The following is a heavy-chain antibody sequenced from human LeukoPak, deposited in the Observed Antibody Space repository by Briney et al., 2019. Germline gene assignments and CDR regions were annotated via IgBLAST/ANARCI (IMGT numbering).Heavy chain of an antibody. Sequence: GRSLRLSCAASGFTFSSYGMHWVRQAPGKGLEWVAVISYDGSNKYYADSVKGRFTISRDNSKNTLYLQMNSLRAEDTAVYYCAKDAYYHDSSGYFDYWGQGTLVTVSS. V-gene: IGHV3-30*18. CDR2: ISYDGSNK. D-gene: IGHD3-22*01. J-gene: IGHJ4*02. CDR3: AKDAYYHDSSGYFDY. CDR1: GFTFSSYG.